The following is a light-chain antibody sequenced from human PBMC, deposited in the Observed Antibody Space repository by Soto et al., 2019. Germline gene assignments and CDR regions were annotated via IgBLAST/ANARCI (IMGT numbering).Light chain of an antibody. Sequence: EIVLTQSPGTLSLSPGERATLSCRASQSVSRSSLAWYQQKPGQAPRLLIYGASSRATGIPDRFSGSGSGTDFTLTISRLEPEEFAVYYCQQYGSSPTTFGHGTKVEIK. CDR2: GAS. CDR3: QQYGSSPTT. CDR1: QSVSRSS. J-gene: IGKJ1*01. V-gene: IGKV3-20*01.